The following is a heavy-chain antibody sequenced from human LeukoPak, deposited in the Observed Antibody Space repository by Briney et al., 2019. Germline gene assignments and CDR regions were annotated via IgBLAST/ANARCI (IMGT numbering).Heavy chain of an antibody. J-gene: IGHJ3*02. D-gene: IGHD3-9*01. CDR2: MYYSGST. CDR1: GGSISSSSYY. V-gene: IGHV4-39*01. CDR3: ARHGNDILAPDGFDI. Sequence: SETLSLTCTVSGGSISSSSYYWGWIRQPPGKGLEWIGSMYYSGSTCYNQSLKSRVTISVDTSKNQFSLKLSSVTAADTAVYYCARHGNDILAPDGFDIWGQGTMVTVSS.